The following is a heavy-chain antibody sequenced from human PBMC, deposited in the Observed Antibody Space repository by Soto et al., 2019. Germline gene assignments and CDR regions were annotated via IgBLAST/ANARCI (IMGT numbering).Heavy chain of an antibody. CDR3: SRFIMVGGWFDPNYYHGMDV. J-gene: IGHJ6*02. Sequence: QVQLVQSGAEVKKPGASVTVSCKTSGYTFSNYGINWVRQAPGQGLEWMGWISGYNGNTNYAQTVQGRGTMTPDKTTGTVYMELRSLKSDDTAIYYCSRFIMVGGWFDPNYYHGMDVWGQGTTVTVSS. D-gene: IGHD6-19*01. CDR1: GYTFSNYG. CDR2: ISGYNGNT. V-gene: IGHV1-18*01.